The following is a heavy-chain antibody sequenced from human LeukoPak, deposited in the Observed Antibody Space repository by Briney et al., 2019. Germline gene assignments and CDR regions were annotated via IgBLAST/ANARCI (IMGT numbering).Heavy chain of an antibody. CDR2: MNPNSGNT. Sequence: GASVTVSFTSSVYTFTSYDINWVRQAPGQGLEWMGYMNPNSGNTGYAQKFQGRVTITTNTSTSTAYMQLSSLRSDDTAVYYCAREGSDYWGQGTLVTVSS. CDR3: AREGSDY. V-gene: IGHV1-8*03. CDR1: VYTFTSYD. J-gene: IGHJ4*02.